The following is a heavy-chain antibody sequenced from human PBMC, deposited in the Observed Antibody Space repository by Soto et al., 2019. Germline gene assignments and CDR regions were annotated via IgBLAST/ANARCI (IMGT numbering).Heavy chain of an antibody. D-gene: IGHD3-22*01. Sequence: PSETLSLTFNFSGISIRNFYWSWIRQPPGKGLESIGSIYNSGNLNYNPSLKSRVAISVDTSKRQFSLKLNSVTAADTAVYYCASLFYSDSSSHYGTVDYWGQG. CDR3: ASLFYSDSSSHYGTVDY. CDR2: IYNSGNL. J-gene: IGHJ4*02. V-gene: IGHV4-59*01. CDR1: GISIRNFY.